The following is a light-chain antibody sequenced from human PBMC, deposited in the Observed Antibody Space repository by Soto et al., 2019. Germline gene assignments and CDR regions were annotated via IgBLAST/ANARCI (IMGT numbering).Light chain of an antibody. J-gene: IGLJ1*01. CDR2: EVS. CDR1: SSDVGGYNY. Sequence: QSALTQPPSASGSPGQSVTISCTGTSSDVGGYNYVSWYQQHPGKAPKLMIYEVSKRPSGVPDRFSGSKSGNTASLTVSGLQAEDEADYYCSSYAGSNFYVFGTGTK. V-gene: IGLV2-8*01. CDR3: SSYAGSNFYV.